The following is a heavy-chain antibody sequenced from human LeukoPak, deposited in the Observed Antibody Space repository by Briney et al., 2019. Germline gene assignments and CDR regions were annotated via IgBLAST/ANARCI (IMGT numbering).Heavy chain of an antibody. V-gene: IGHV1-18*01. Sequence: ASVKVSCKASGYTFTSYGISWVRQAPGQGLEWMGWISAYNGNTNYAQKLQGRVTMTTDTSTSTAYMELRSLRSDDTAVYYCARDNAGFYDFWSGLLRFDYWGQGTLVTVSS. CDR2: ISAYNGNT. J-gene: IGHJ4*02. CDR3: ARDNAGFYDFWSGLLRFDY. CDR1: GYTFTSYG. D-gene: IGHD3-3*01.